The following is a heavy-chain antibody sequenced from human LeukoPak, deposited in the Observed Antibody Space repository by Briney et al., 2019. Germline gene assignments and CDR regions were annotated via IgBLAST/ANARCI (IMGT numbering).Heavy chain of an antibody. D-gene: IGHD2-2*01. Sequence: SETLSLTCTVSGGSISSYYWSWIRQPPGKGLEWIGYIYYSGSTNYNPSLNSRVTISVDSSKNQFSLKLNSVTAADTAVYYCARGTLGYCSSTNCHSDYWGQGTLVTVSS. CDR1: GGSISSYY. CDR3: ARGTLGYCSSTNCHSDY. V-gene: IGHV4-59*01. J-gene: IGHJ4*02. CDR2: IYYSGST.